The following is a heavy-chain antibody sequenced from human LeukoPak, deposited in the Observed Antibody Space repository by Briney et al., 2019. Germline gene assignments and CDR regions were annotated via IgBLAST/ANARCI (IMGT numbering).Heavy chain of an antibody. CDR1: GDSISSGDYY. J-gene: IGHJ4*02. Sequence: TSETLSLTCTVSGDSISSGDYYWSWIRQPAGKGLEWIGYIYYSGSTNYNPSLKSRVTISVDTSKNQFSLKLSSVTAADTAVYYCARRRNRNYYGSGSYCFDYWGQGTLVTVSS. D-gene: IGHD3-10*01. CDR2: IYYSGST. V-gene: IGHV4-61*10. CDR3: ARRRNRNYYGSGSYCFDY.